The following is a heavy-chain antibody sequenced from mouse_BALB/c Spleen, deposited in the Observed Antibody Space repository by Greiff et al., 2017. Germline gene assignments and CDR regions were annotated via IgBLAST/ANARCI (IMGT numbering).Heavy chain of an antibody. CDR2: ISTYYGDA. Sequence: QVQLKQSGAELVRPGVSVKISCKGSGYTFTDYAMHWVKQSHAKSLEWIGVISTYYGDASYNQKFKGKATMTVDKSSSTAYMELARLTSEDSAIYYCARGEDYDYWGQGTTLTVSS. V-gene: IGHV1S137*01. CDR3: ARGEDYDY. CDR1: GYTFTDYA. J-gene: IGHJ2*01. D-gene: IGHD2-4*01.